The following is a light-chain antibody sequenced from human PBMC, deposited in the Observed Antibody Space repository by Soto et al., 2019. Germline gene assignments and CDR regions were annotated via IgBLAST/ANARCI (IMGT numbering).Light chain of an antibody. CDR2: DAS. CDR3: QQYKSYSRT. V-gene: IGKV1-5*01. J-gene: IGKJ1*01. Sequence: DIPMTQSPSTLSASVGDRVTITCRASQSISSWLAWYQQKPGKAPKLLSYDASSLESGVPSRFSGSGSGTEVTLAISSLQPDDFATYYCQQYKSYSRTFGQGTMVEIK. CDR1: QSISSW.